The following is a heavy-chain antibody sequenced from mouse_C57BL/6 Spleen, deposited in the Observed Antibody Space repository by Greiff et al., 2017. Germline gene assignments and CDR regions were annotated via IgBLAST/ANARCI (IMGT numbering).Heavy chain of an antibody. CDR2: IDPSDSYT. CDR3: AKRGPGGFDY. V-gene: IGHV1-69*01. Sequence: QVQLQQPGAELVMPGASVKLSCKASGYTFTSYWMHWVKQRPGQGLEWIGEIDPSDSYTNYNQKFKGKSTLTVDKSSSTAYMQLSSLTSEDSAVYYCAKRGPGGFDYWGQGTTLTVSS. J-gene: IGHJ2*01. CDR1: GYTFTSYW.